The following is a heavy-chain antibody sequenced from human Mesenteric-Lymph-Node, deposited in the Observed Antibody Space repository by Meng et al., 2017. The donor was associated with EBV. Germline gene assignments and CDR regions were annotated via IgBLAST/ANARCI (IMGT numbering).Heavy chain of an antibody. CDR1: GFTVSSNY. V-gene: IGHV3-53*01. J-gene: IGHJ4*02. CDR3: ASVVEMATY. Sequence: VQWGVAGGGLSHPGGSLCLSYAASGFTVSSNYMTWVRQAPGKGLEWVSLIYSDGSTSYADSVKGRFTISRDNSKNTLYLQMNSLRAEDTAVYYCASVVEMATYWGQGTLVTVSS. D-gene: IGHD5-24*01. CDR2: IYSDGST.